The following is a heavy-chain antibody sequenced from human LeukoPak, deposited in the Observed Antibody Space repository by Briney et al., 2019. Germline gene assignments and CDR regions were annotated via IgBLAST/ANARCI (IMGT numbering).Heavy chain of an antibody. CDR2: IYYSGST. V-gene: IGHV4-39*07. D-gene: IGHD1-26*01. J-gene: IGHJ3*02. CDR3: ASVEVGATIKDAFDI. CDR1: GGSISSSSYY. Sequence: PSETLSLTCTVSGGSISSSSYYWGWIRQPPGKGLEWIGSIYYSGSTYYNPSLKSRVTLPVDTSKNQFSLKLSSVTAADTAVYYCASVEVGATIKDAFDIWGQGTMVTVSS.